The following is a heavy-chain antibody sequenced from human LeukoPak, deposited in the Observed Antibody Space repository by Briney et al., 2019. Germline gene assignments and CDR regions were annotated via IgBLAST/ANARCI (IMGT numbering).Heavy chain of an antibody. CDR1: GDSIGSGDYY. J-gene: IGHJ5*02. CDR2: IYHSGST. CDR3: ARALYCSSTSCYSENWFDP. V-gene: IGHV4-30-2*01. D-gene: IGHD2-2*02. Sequence: SETLSLTCTVSGDSIGSGDYYWSWIRQPPGKGLEWIGYIYHSGSTYYNPSLKSRVTISVDRSKNQFSLKLSSVTAADTAVYYCARALYCSSTSCYSENWFDPWGQGTLVTVSS.